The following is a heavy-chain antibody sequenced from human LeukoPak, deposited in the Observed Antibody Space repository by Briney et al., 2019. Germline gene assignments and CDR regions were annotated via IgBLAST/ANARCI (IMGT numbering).Heavy chain of an antibody. CDR1: GGSISSYY. Sequence: PSETLSLTCTVSGGSISSYYWSWIRQAPGKGLEWIGYIYYSGSTNYNPSLKSRVTISVDTSKDQFSLKLSSVTAADTAVYYCARDGAAASTTGLDVWGQGTMVTVSS. CDR3: ARDGAAASTTGLDV. D-gene: IGHD6-13*01. CDR2: IYYSGST. V-gene: IGHV4-59*01. J-gene: IGHJ3*01.